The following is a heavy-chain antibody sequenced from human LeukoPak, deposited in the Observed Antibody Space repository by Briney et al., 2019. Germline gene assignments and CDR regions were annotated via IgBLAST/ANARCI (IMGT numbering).Heavy chain of an antibody. J-gene: IGHJ6*04. V-gene: IGHV4-34*01. CDR1: GGSFSGYY. D-gene: IGHD3-10*01. CDR3: ARGPHFYGSGSYEYSYYYYYGMDV. Sequence: PSETLSLTCAVHGGSFSGYYWTWVRQPPGKGLEWIGEINHEGATNYNPSLKSRVTISLDTSKNQFSLKLSSVTAADTAVYYCARGPHFYGSGSYEYSYYYYYGMDVWGKGTAVTVSS. CDR2: INHEGAT.